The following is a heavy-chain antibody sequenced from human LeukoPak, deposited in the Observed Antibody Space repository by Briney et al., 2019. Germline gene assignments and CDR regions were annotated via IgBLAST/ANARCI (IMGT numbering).Heavy chain of an antibody. CDR2: IYYSGST. Sequence: SETLSLTYTVSGGSISSYYWSWIRQPPGKGLEWIGYIYYSGSTNYNPSLKSRVTMSVDTSKNQFSLKLSSVTAADTAVYYCARLILRYFDWLPHRDWYFDLWGRGTLVTVSS. D-gene: IGHD3-9*01. CDR3: ARLILRYFDWLPHRDWYFDL. V-gene: IGHV4-59*12. J-gene: IGHJ2*01. CDR1: GGSISSYY.